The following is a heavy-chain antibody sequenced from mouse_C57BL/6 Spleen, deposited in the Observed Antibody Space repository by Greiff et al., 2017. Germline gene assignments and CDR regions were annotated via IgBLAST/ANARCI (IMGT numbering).Heavy chain of an antibody. J-gene: IGHJ2*01. Sequence: EVQLQQSGAELVRPGASVKLSCTASGFNIKDDYMHWVKQRPEQGLEWIGWIDPENGDTEYASKFQGKATITADTSSNTAYLQLSSLTSEDTAVYYCTTGGYYGNYGHFDYWGQGTTLTVSS. CDR1: GFNIKDDY. D-gene: IGHD2-1*01. V-gene: IGHV14-4*01. CDR2: IDPENGDT. CDR3: TTGGYYGNYGHFDY.